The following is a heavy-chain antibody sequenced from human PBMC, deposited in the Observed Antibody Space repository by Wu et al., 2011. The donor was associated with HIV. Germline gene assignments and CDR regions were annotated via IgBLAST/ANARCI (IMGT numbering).Heavy chain of an antibody. D-gene: IGHD6-13*01. CDR2: ISAYNGNT. J-gene: IGHJ4*02. Sequence: QVQLVQSGTELRKPGSSVRVSCKTSGFTFNTHAISWVRQAPGQGLEWMGWISAYNGNTNYAQKLQGRVTMTTDTSTSTAYMELRSLRSDDTAVYYCARARTIAAAGHPPGYWGQGTLVTVSS. V-gene: IGHV1-18*04. CDR1: GFTFNTHA. CDR3: ARARTIAAAGHPPGY.